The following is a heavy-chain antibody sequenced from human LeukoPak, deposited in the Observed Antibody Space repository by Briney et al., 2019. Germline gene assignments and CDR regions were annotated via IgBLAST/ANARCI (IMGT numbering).Heavy chain of an antibody. CDR1: GFTFSSYA. CDR2: ISYDGSNK. J-gene: IGHJ5*02. CDR3: ARDSSPWFYGWFDP. Sequence: GGSLRLSCAASGFTFSSYAMHWVRQAPGKGLEWVAVISYDGSNKYYADSVKGRFTISRDNSKNTLYLQMNSLRAEDTAVYYCARDSSPWFYGWFDPWGQGTLVTVSS. V-gene: IGHV3-30*01. D-gene: IGHD6-13*01.